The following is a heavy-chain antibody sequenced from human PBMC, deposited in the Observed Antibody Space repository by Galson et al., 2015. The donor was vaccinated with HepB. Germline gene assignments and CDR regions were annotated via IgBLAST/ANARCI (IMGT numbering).Heavy chain of an antibody. CDR2: INPNSGGT. CDR3: AREPLGAFWSSYETYDYYQMDF. D-gene: IGHD3-3*01. CDR1: GYSFTNYY. Sequence: SVKVSCKASGYSFTNYYIHWVRQAPGQGLEWMGWINPNSGGTHFAQRFQGKVTVTRDTVISTVYMVLSRLRSDDTAIYFCAREPLGAFWSSYETYDYYQMDFWGQWTTLTVSS. J-gene: IGHJ6*02. V-gene: IGHV1-2*02.